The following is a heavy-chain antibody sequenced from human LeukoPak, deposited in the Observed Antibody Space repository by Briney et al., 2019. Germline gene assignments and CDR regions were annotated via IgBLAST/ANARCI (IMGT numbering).Heavy chain of an antibody. D-gene: IGHD1-1*01. J-gene: IGHJ4*02. CDR2: ISGSGGGT. CDR1: GFTFSSYA. Sequence: GGSMRLSCAASGFTFSSYAMSWVRQAPGKGLELVSAISGSGGGTYYADSAKGRFTISRDNSKNTLYLQMNSLRAEDTAVYYCAKWKGPPVGLDYWGQETMVTVSS. CDR3: AKWKGPPVGLDY. V-gene: IGHV3-23*01.